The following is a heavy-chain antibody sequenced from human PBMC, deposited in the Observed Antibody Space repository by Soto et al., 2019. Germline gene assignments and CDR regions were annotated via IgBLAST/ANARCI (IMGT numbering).Heavy chain of an antibody. CDR3: AGQTFTIAAASYGRSNWFDP. V-gene: IGHV4-39*01. D-gene: IGHD6-25*01. CDR1: GGSITSSSHF. J-gene: IGHJ5*02. CDR2: IYFTGNT. Sequence: SETLSLTCTASGGSITSSSHFWGWVRQPPGKGLEWIGTIYFTGNTYYTPSLKSRLTTSIDTSKNEFSLRLNSVTAADTAVYYCAGQTFTIAAASYGRSNWFDPWGPGTLVTVSS.